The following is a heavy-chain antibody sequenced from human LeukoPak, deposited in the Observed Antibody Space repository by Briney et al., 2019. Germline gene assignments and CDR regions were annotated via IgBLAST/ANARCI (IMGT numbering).Heavy chain of an antibody. J-gene: IGHJ5*02. D-gene: IGHD4/OR15-4a*01. V-gene: IGHV4-39*01. CDR1: GGSISSSSYY. CDR3: ARLGLTNWFDP. Sequence: PSETLSLTCTVSGGSISSSSYYWGWIRQPPGKGLEWIGSIYYSGSTYYNPSLKSRVTISVDTSKNQFSLKLSSVTAADTAVCYCARLGLTNWFDPWGQGTLVTVSS. CDR2: IYYSGST.